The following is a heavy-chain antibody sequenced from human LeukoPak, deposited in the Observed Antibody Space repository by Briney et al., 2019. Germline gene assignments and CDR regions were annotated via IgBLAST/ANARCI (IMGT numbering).Heavy chain of an antibody. CDR2: ITSSSSYI. CDR3: ARDPYSGNYGAYYYYYMDV. J-gene: IGHJ6*03. Sequence: GGSLRLSCAASGFTFTSYNMNWVRQAPGKGLEWVSSITSSSSYIYYADSVKGRFTISRDNAKNSLYLQMDSLRVEDTAVYYCARDPYSGNYGAYYYYYMDVWGKGTTVTVSS. V-gene: IGHV3-21*06. CDR1: GFTFTSYN. D-gene: IGHD1-26*01.